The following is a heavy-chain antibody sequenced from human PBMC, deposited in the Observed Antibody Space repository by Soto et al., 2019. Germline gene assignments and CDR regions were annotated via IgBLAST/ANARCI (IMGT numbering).Heavy chain of an antibody. Sequence: QVQLVQSGAEVKKPGASVKVSCKASGYTFTSYAMHWVRQAPGQRLEWMGWINAGNGNTKYSQKFQGRVTITRDTSASTAYMELSSLRSADTAVYYCARTSGYSLYDYWGQGTLVTVSS. CDR2: INAGNGNT. D-gene: IGHD3-3*01. CDR1: GYTFTSYA. V-gene: IGHV1-3*01. CDR3: ARTSGYSLYDY. J-gene: IGHJ4*02.